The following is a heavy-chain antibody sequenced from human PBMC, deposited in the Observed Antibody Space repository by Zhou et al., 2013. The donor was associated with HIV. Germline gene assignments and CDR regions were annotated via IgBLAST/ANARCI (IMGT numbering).Heavy chain of an antibody. Sequence: QVXLEQSGAEEKKPGSSVKVSCKASGGTFMSYAISWVRQAPGQGLEWMGRVIPVIDTANYAEKFQGRVTVTADKSSRTAYMELSSLRSEDTAIYYCARDYAYGDYGHGMDVWGQGTTVTVSS. CDR1: GGTFMSYA. CDR2: VIPVIDTA. J-gene: IGHJ6*02. V-gene: IGHV1-69*04. D-gene: IGHD4-17*01. CDR3: ARDYAYGDYGHGMDV.